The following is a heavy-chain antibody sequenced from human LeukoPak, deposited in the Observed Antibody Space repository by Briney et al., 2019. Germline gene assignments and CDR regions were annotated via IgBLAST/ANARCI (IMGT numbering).Heavy chain of an antibody. CDR3: ARVRGYSYGLGVYYYYGMDV. D-gene: IGHD5-18*01. CDR1: GGSFSGYY. CDR2: INHSGST. V-gene: IGHV4-34*01. Sequence: PSETLSLTCAVYGGSFSGYYWSWIRQPPGKGLEWIGEINHSGSTNYNPSLKSLVTISVYTSKNQFSLKLSSVPAADTAVSYCARVRGYSYGLGVYYYYGMDVWGQGTTVTVSS. J-gene: IGHJ6*02.